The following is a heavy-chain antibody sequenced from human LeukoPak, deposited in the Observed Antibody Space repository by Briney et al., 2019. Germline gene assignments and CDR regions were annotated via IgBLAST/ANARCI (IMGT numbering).Heavy chain of an antibody. V-gene: IGHV1-69*13. CDR1: RRPFSSYA. Sequence: GAPVEASCTPARRPFSSYAISWVRQAPGLGLESLGGLIPIFGTANYAQKFQGRVTLTPDQSTSAAHMELGSPRSEDTPVYYCARVSPRVYCSSTSCYPVPPDYWGQGTLVTVSS. D-gene: IGHD2-2*01. CDR2: LIPIFGTA. J-gene: IGHJ4*02. CDR3: ARVSPRVYCSSTSCYPVPPDY.